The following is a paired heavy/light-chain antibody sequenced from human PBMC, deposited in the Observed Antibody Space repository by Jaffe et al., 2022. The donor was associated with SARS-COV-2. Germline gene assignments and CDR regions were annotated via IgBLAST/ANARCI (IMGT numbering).Heavy chain of an antibody. D-gene: IGHD2-15*01. CDR2: IIPIFGTA. J-gene: IGHJ6*02. Sequence: QVQLVQSGAEVKKPGSSVKVSCKASGGTFSSYAISWVRQAPGQGLEWMGGIIPIFGTANYAQKFQGRVTITADESTSTAYMELSSLRSEDTAVYYCARVEVVAASHYYGMDVWGQGTTVTVSS. CDR3: ARVEVVAASHYYGMDV. V-gene: IGHV1-69*01. CDR1: GGTFSSYA.
Light chain of an antibody. CDR3: SSYTSSSTQV. J-gene: IGLJ2*01. CDR2: EVS. Sequence: QSALTQPASVSGSPGQSITISCTGTSSDVGGYNYVSWYQQHPGKAPKLMIYEVSNRPSGVPDRFSGSKSGNTASLTISGLQAEDEADYYCSSYTSSSTQVFGGGTKLTVL. V-gene: IGLV2-14*01. CDR1: SSDVGGYNY.